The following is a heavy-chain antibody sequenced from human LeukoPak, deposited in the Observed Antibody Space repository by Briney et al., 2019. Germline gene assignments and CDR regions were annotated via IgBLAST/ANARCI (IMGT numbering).Heavy chain of an antibody. CDR2: IYYSGST. J-gene: IGHJ4*02. Sequence: SETLSLTCTVSGGSISSYYWSWIRQPPGKGLEWIGYIYYSGSTNYNPSLKSRVTISADTSKNQFSLHLDSVTAADTAVYYCARSWAGMYYPFYYFDYWGQGTLVSVSS. CDR3: ARSWAGMYYPFYYFDY. V-gene: IGHV4-59*12. D-gene: IGHD1-26*01. CDR1: GGSISSYY.